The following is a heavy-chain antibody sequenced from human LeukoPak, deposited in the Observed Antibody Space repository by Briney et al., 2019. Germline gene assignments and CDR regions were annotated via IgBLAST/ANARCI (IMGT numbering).Heavy chain of an antibody. CDR1: GFTFSIYA. V-gene: IGHV3-30*04. CDR3: ARDPLVRAVIGCAFDI. Sequence: GGSLRLSCAAPGFTFSIYAIHWVRQAPGKGLEWVAGISNDGSKNYYTDSVKGGFTISRDNSKNTLYLQMNSLRDEDTAVYYCARDPLVRAVIGCAFDIWGQGTVVTVSS. CDR2: ISNDGSKN. D-gene: IGHD3-10*01. J-gene: IGHJ3*02.